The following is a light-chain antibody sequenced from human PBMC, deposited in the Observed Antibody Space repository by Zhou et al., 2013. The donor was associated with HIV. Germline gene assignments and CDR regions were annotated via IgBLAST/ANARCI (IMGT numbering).Light chain of an antibody. Sequence: EIVMTQSPATLSVSPGERATLSCRASQSVSTNLAWYQQKPGQAPRLIIHGASTRATGIPARFSGSGSGTEFTLTISSVQSEDFAVYYCQQYHNWPPVLTFGGGTEVEIK. CDR2: GAS. J-gene: IGKJ4*01. CDR3: QQYHNWPPVLT. CDR1: QSVSTN. V-gene: IGKV3-15*01.